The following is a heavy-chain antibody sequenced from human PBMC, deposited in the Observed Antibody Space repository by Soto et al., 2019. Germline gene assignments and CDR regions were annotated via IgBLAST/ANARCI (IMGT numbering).Heavy chain of an antibody. V-gene: IGHV4-34*01. J-gene: IGHJ4*02. D-gene: IGHD6-13*01. Sequence: QVQLQQWGAGLLKPSETLSLTCAVYGGSFSGYYWSWIRQPPGKGLEWIGEINHSGSTNYNPSLKRRVTISVDTSKNQFSLKLSSVTAADTAVYYCARGLGSSWYGIRLDYWGQGTLVTVSS. CDR1: GGSFSGYY. CDR2: INHSGST. CDR3: ARGLGSSWYGIRLDY.